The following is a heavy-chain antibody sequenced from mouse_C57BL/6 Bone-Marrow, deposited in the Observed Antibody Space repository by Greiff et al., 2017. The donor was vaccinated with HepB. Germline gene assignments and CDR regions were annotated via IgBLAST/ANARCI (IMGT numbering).Heavy chain of an antibody. CDR3: ARGYYGSTAWFAY. D-gene: IGHD1-1*01. V-gene: IGHV7-1*01. J-gene: IGHJ3*01. CDR2: SRNKANDYTT. Sequence: EVQGVESGGGLVQSGRSLRLSCATSGFTFSDFYMEWVRQAPGKGLEWIAASRNKANDYTTEYSASVKGRFIVSRDTSQSILYLQMNALRAEDTAIYDCARGYYGSTAWFAYWGQGTLVTVSA. CDR1: GFTFSDFY.